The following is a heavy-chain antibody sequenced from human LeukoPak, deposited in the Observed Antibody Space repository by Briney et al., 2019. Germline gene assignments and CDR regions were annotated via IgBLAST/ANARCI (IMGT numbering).Heavy chain of an antibody. CDR1: GGSISSYY. CDR3: AKNGQSGFSFDP. Sequence: SETLSLTCTVSGGSISSYYWSWIRQPPGKGLEWIGYIYYSGSTNYNPSLKSRVTISVDTSKNQFSLKLSSVTAADTAVYYCAKNGQSGFSFDPWGQGTLVTVSS. V-gene: IGHV4-59*12. CDR2: IYYSGST. J-gene: IGHJ5*02. D-gene: IGHD1-26*01.